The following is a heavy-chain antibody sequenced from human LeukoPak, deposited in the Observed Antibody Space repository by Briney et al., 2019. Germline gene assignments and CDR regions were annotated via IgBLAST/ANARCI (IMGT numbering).Heavy chain of an antibody. Sequence: GASVKVSCKASAYTFTGYYMHWVRQAPGQGLEWMGWMNPNSGATNYAAKFRGRVTMTRDTSVTTAYMELSLRPDDMAVYYCATSSGYRSGWGPFDIWGQGTMVTVSS. D-gene: IGHD6-19*01. J-gene: IGHJ3*02. V-gene: IGHV1-2*02. CDR2: MNPNSGAT. CDR1: AYTFTGYY. CDR3: ATSSGYRSGWGPFDI.